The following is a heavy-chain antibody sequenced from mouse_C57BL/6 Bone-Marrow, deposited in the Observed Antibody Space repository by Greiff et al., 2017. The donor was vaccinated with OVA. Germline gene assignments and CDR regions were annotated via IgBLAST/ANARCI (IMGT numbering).Heavy chain of an antibody. Sequence: DVKLVESGGGLVKPGGSLKLSCAASGFTFSSYAMSWVRQTPEKRLEWVATISDGGSYTYYPDNVKGRFTISRDNAKNNLYLQMSHLKSEDTAMYYCAREGSITTVVATPAYWGQGTLVTVSA. V-gene: IGHV5-4*01. CDR3: AREGSITTVVATPAY. CDR1: GFTFSSYA. CDR2: ISDGGSYT. D-gene: IGHD1-1*01. J-gene: IGHJ3*01.